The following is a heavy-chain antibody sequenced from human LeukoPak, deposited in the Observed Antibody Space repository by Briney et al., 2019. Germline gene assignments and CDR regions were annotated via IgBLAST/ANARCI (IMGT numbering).Heavy chain of an antibody. J-gene: IGHJ3*02. CDR1: DGSVSTSNYY. CDR2: IYYSGTT. Sequence: PSETLSLTCTVSDGSVSTSNYYWGWIRQPPGKGLEWIGRIYYSGTTYSNPSLKGRVTISLDTSKNQFSLKLSSVIAADTAVYYCARTSLMVVAATQGPDAFDIWGQGTMVTVFS. D-gene: IGHD2-15*01. V-gene: IGHV4-39*01. CDR3: ARTSLMVVAATQGPDAFDI.